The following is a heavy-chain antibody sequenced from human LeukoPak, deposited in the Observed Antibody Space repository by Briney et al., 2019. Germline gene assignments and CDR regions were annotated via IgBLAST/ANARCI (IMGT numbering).Heavy chain of an antibody. J-gene: IGHJ4*02. CDR2: IIPILATA. CDR3: ARIAVADPLYYFDY. D-gene: IGHD6-19*01. CDR1: GGTFSTYA. V-gene: IGHV1-69*13. Sequence: SVKVSCKASGGTFSTYAINWVRQAPGQGLEWMGGIIPILATANYAQKFQGRVTITADESTSTAYMELSSLRSEDTAVYYCARIAVADPLYYFDYWGQGTLVTVSS.